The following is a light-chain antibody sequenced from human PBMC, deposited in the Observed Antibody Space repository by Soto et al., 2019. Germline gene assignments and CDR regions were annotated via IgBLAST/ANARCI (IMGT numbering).Light chain of an antibody. CDR3: QQRSSWPIT. Sequence: EIVLTQSPATLSLSPGEGATLSCRASQSVGSLLAWYQQKPGQAPRLVIYDASNRATGIPARFSGSGSGTDYTFTIRSLDPEDLAVYYCQQRSSWPITFGQGTRLEIK. J-gene: IGKJ5*01. V-gene: IGKV3-11*01. CDR2: DAS. CDR1: QSVGSL.